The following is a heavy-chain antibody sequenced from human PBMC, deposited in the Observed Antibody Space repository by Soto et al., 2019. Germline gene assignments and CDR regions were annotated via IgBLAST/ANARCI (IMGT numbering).Heavy chain of an antibody. D-gene: IGHD6-19*01. CDR1: GGSISSYY. CDR2: IHYSGRT. V-gene: IGHV4-59*01. CDR3: TRGNGRYFY. J-gene: IGHJ4*02. Sequence: QVQLQESGPGLVKPSETLSLTCTVSGGSISSYYWSWIRQPPGKGLEWIGYIHYSGRTNYNPSLESRVTISIDTSKNQFSLKLRSVTAADTALYYCTRGNGRYFYWGQGTLVSVSS.